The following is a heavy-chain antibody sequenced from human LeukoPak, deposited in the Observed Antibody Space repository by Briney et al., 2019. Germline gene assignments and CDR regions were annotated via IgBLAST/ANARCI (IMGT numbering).Heavy chain of an antibody. D-gene: IGHD4-11*01. CDR1: GFIFSHYG. CDR3: ARDAQRGFDYSNSLQY. J-gene: IGHJ4*02. Sequence: PGTSLGLSCAASGFIFSHYGMHWVRQAPGKGLEWVAVIWSDGTNRYYADSVKGRFTINRDDSQKRVFLQMNSLRAEDTAVYYCARDAQRGFDYSNSLQYWGQGALVTVSS. V-gene: IGHV3-33*01. CDR2: IWSDGTNR.